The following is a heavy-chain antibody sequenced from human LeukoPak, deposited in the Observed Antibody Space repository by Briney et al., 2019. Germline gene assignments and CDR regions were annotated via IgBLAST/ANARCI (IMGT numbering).Heavy chain of an antibody. J-gene: IGHJ6*03. V-gene: IGHV1-69*05. CDR1: GGTFSSYS. Sequence: SVKVSCKASGGTFSSYSITWVRQAPGQGLEWIGGIMPLFNTANYAQQFQGRVTITTDESTSTAYMELSSLRFEDTAMYYCARVDRYHYYLDVWGKGTTVTVSS. CDR2: IMPLFNTA. CDR3: ARVDRYHYYLDV.